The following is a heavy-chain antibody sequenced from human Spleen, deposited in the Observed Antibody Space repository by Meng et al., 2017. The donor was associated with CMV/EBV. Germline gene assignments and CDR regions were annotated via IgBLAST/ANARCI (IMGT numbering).Heavy chain of an antibody. J-gene: IGHJ4*02. CDR1: GGSFSGYY. CDR2: INHSGST. V-gene: IGHV4-34*01. D-gene: IGHD3-10*01. CDR3: ATPAVSRGSGSYEDY. Sequence: QVQLQQWGQGLLKPLEALSLTCACDGGSFSGYYWSWIRQPPGKGLEWIGEINHSGSTNYNPSLKSRVTISVDTSKNQFSLKLSSVTAADTAVYYCATPAVSRGSGSYEDYWGQGTLVTVSS.